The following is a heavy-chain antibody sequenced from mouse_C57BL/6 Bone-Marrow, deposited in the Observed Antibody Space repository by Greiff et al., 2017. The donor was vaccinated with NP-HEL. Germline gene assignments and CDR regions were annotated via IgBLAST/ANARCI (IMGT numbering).Heavy chain of an antibody. J-gene: IGHJ3*01. D-gene: IGHD1-1*02. V-gene: IGHV1-62-2*01. CDR3: ARHEEEGSYGAWFAY. CDR2: FYPGSGSI. CDR1: GYTFTEYT. Sequence: QVQLQQSGAELVKPGASVKLSCKASGYTFTEYTIHWVKQRSGQGLEWIGWFYPGSGSIKYNEKFKDKATLTADKSSSTVYMELSRLTSEVSAVYCGARHEEEGSYGAWFAYWGQGTLVTVSA.